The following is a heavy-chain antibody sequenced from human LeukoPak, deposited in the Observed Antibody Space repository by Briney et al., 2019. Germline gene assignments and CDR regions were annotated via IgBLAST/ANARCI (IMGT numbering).Heavy chain of an antibody. V-gene: IGHV3-30*04. J-gene: IGHJ6*03. CDR1: GFTFSNYA. D-gene: IGHD4-17*01. Sequence: PGGSLRLSCAASGFTFSNYAMHWVRQAPDQGLEWVAVISYDATNKYYADSVKGRFTISRDNSKNTLFLQMNSLRAEDTAVYYCAKLFTTVTTNPKDVWGRGTTVTVSS. CDR2: ISYDATNK. CDR3: AKLFTTVTTNPKDV.